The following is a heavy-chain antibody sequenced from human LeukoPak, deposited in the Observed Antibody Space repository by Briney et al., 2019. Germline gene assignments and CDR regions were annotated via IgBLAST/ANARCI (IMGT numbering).Heavy chain of an antibody. Sequence: GGSLRLSCAASGFTFSSYAMHWVRQAPGKGLEGVAVISYDGSNKYYADSVKGRFTISRDNSKNTLYLQMNSLRAEDTAVYYCAKDLDIVATIYWFDPWGQGTLVTVSS. D-gene: IGHD5-12*01. J-gene: IGHJ5*02. V-gene: IGHV3-30*04. CDR1: GFTFSSYA. CDR2: ISYDGSNK. CDR3: AKDLDIVATIYWFDP.